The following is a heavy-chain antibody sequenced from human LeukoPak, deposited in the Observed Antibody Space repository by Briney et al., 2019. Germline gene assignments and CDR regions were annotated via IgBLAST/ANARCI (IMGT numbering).Heavy chain of an antibody. CDR3: ARVLYGYSYGSDYYYYYMDV. CDR1: GGSISSYY. J-gene: IGHJ6*03. D-gene: IGHD5-18*01. CDR2: IYTSGST. V-gene: IGHV4-4*07. Sequence: PSETLSLTCTVSGGSISSYYWSWIRQPAGKGLEWIGRIYTSGSTNYNPSLKSRVTMSVDTSKNQFSLKLSSVTAADTAVYYCARVLYGYSYGSDYYYYYMDVWGKGTTVTVSS.